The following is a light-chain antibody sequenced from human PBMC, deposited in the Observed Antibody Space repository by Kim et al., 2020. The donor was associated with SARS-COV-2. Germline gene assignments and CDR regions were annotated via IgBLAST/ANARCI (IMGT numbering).Light chain of an antibody. CDR1: QSVLYSSNNKNY. J-gene: IGKJ2*01. CDR2: WAS. Sequence: DIVMTQSPDSLAVSLGKRATINCKSSQSVLYSSNNKNYLAWYQQKPGQPPKLLIYWASTRESGVPDRFSGSGSGTDFTLTISRLQAEDVAVYYCQQYYNTPSYTFGQGTKLEI. CDR3: QQYYNTPSYT. V-gene: IGKV4-1*01.